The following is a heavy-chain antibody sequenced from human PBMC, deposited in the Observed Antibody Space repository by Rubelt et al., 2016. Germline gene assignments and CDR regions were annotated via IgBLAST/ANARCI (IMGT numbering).Heavy chain of an antibody. D-gene: IGHD3-22*01. Sequence: APGKGLEWVSAISGSGGSTYYADSVKGRFTISRDNSKNTLYLQMNSLRAEDTAVYYCAAYDSSGYYYGYFDYWGQGTLVTVSS. CDR2: ISGSGGST. CDR3: AAYDSSGYYYGYFDY. J-gene: IGHJ4*02. V-gene: IGHV3-23*01.